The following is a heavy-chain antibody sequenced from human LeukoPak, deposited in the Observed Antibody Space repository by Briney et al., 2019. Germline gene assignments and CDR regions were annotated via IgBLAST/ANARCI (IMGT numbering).Heavy chain of an antibody. CDR1: GFTFDDYA. CDR3: AKDPNYYDSSSFDI. D-gene: IGHD3-22*01. CDR2: ISWNSGSI. Sequence: PGRSLRLSCAASGFTFDDYAMHWVRQAPGKGLEWVSGISWNSGSIGYADSVKGRFTISRDNAKNSLYLQMNSLRAEDTALYYCAKDPNYYDSSSFDIWGQGTMVTVSS. J-gene: IGHJ3*02. V-gene: IGHV3-9*01.